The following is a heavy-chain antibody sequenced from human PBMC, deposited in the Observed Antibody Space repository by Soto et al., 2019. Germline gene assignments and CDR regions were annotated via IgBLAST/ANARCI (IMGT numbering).Heavy chain of an antibody. D-gene: IGHD3-3*01. V-gene: IGHV3-30*03. CDR3: AAAGIFGVVIIPYYYYGMDV. Sequence: GGSLRLSCAASGFTFSSYGMHWVRQAPGKGLEWVAVISYDGSNKYYADSVKGRFTISRDNSKNTLYLQMNSLRAEDTAVYYCAAAGIFGVVIIPYYYYGMDVWGQGTTVTVSS. CDR2: ISYDGSNK. J-gene: IGHJ6*02. CDR1: GFTFSSYG.